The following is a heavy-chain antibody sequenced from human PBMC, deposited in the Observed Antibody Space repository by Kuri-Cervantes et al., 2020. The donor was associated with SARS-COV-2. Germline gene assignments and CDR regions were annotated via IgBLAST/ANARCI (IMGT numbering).Heavy chain of an antibody. V-gene: IGHV4-59*01. CDR2: IYYSGGT. Sequence: SETLSLTCTVSGDSISSYYWSWIRQPPWKGLEWIGYIYYSGGTKYNPTLKSRVTISLTTSKNQFSLKLSSVTAADTAVYYCARGGGYDYTHYWGQGTLVTVSS. CDR3: ARGGGYDYTHY. D-gene: IGHD4-11*01. J-gene: IGHJ4*02. CDR1: GDSISSYY.